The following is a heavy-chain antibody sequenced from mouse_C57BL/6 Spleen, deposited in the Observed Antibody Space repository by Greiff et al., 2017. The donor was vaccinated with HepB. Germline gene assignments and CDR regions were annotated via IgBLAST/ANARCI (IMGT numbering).Heavy chain of an antibody. CDR3: ARYRYYGSAYYAMDY. D-gene: IGHD1-1*01. CDR2: IYPGSGST. CDR1: GYTFTSYW. J-gene: IGHJ4*01. V-gene: IGHV1-55*01. Sequence: QVQLQQSGAELVKPGASVKMSCKASGYTFTSYWITWVKQRPGQGLEWIGDIYPGSGSTNYNEKFKSKATLTVDTSSSTAYMQLSSLTSEDSAVYYCARYRYYGSAYYAMDYWGQGTSVTVSS.